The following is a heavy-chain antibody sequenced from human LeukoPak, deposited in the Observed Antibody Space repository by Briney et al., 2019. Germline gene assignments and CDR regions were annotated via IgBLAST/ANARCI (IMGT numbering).Heavy chain of an antibody. V-gene: IGHV5-51*01. CDR2: IYPGDSDT. Sequence: GESLKISCKGSGYSFTSYWFGWVRQMPGKGLEWMGIIYPGDSDTRYSPSFQGQVTISADKSISTAYLQWSSLKASDTAMYYCATYYCSSTSCSEYNWFDPWGQGTLVTVSS. CDR3: ATYYCSSTSCSEYNWFDP. J-gene: IGHJ5*02. CDR1: GYSFTSYW. D-gene: IGHD2-2*01.